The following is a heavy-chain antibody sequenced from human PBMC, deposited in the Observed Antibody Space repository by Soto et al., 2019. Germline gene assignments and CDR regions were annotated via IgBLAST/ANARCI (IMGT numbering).Heavy chain of an antibody. D-gene: IGHD4-17*01. V-gene: IGHV3-23*01. CDR1: GFTFSNYA. Sequence: GGSLRLSCAASGFTFSNYAMSWVRQAPGKGLEWVSGINGSGGSTYYADSVKGRFTISRDNSKSTLSLQMNSLRAEDTAVYYCAKDSNGDYVGSFEFGGQGTMVTVSS. CDR3: AKDSNGDYVGSFEF. CDR2: INGSGGST. J-gene: IGHJ3*01.